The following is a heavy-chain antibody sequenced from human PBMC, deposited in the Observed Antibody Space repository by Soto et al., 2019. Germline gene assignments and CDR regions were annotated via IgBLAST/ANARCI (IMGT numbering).Heavy chain of an antibody. D-gene: IGHD5-18*01. J-gene: IGHJ6*03. CDR3: AKDLDTAMGKYYYYYYYMDV. CDR1: GFTFSSYG. Sequence: GGSLRLSCAASGFTFSSYGMHWVRQAPGKGLEWVAVISYDGSNKYYADSVKGRFTISRDNSKNTLYLQMNSLRAEDTAVYYCAKDLDTAMGKYYYYYYYMDVWGKGTTVTVSS. CDR2: ISYDGSNK. V-gene: IGHV3-30*18.